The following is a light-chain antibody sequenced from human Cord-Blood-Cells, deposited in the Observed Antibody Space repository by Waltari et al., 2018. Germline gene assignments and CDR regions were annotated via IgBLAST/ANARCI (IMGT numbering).Light chain of an antibody. CDR2: DVS. CDR3: SSYTSSSSYV. V-gene: IGLV2-14*01. Sequence: QSALTQPASVSGSPGQSITISCTGTRSDVGGSNYVPWYQQHPGKAPKLMIYDVSNRPSGVSNRFSGSKSGNTASLTISGLQAEDEADYYCSSYTSSSSYVFGTGTKVTVL. CDR1: RSDVGGSNY. J-gene: IGLJ1*01.